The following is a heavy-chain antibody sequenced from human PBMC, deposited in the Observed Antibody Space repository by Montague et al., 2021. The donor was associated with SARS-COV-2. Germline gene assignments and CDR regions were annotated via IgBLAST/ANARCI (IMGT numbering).Heavy chain of an antibody. D-gene: IGHD3-10*01. J-gene: IGHJ6*02. CDR2: ITSDGGII. CDR1: GFTFSRHE. CDR3: ATLARGLFDHGMDV. V-gene: IGHV3-48*03. Sequence: SLRLSCAASGFTFSRHEVNWVRQAPGKGLEWVSYITSDGGIIYYADFVESRFTRDNAKNSLYLHMNSLRVGDTAVYYCATLARGLFDHGMDVWGQGTTVTVSS.